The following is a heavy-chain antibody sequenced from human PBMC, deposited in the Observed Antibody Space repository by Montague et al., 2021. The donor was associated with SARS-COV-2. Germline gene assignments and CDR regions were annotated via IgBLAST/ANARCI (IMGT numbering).Heavy chain of an antibody. Sequence: SLRLSCAASGFTFTSYAMHWVRQAPGKGLEWVAVISFDGTNKYYTDSVKGRFTISRDNSKNTFYLQMHSVRPEDTAVYYCARDQGGYSYNDYWGQGTLVTVSS. CDR1: GFTFTSYA. CDR2: ISFDGTNK. V-gene: IGHV3-30-3*01. D-gene: IGHD5-18*01. J-gene: IGHJ4*02. CDR3: ARDQGGYSYNDY.